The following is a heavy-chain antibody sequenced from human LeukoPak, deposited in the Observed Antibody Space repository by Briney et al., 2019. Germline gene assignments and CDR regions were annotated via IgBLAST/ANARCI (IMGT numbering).Heavy chain of an antibody. D-gene: IGHD1-26*01. Sequence: GGSLRLSCAASGFTFSSYTMTWVRQAPGKGLEWVSDISVSGGNTYYADSVRGRFIISRDNSKNTLNLQMNSLRVEDTAVYYCAKGASGSYHTPYDYWGQGSLVTVSS. J-gene: IGHJ4*02. CDR3: AKGASGSYHTPYDY. CDR2: ISVSGGNT. V-gene: IGHV3-23*01. CDR1: GFTFSSYT.